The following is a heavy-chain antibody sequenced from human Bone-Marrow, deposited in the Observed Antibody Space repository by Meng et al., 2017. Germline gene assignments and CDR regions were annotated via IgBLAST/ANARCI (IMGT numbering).Heavy chain of an antibody. CDR1: GFTFSSYS. V-gene: IGHV3-64*02. CDR2: ISSNGGST. J-gene: IGHJ4*02. CDR3: AKDPYMVRGVISSFFYFSYYFDY. D-gene: IGHD3-10*01. Sequence: GESLKISCAASGFTFSSYSMHWVRQAPGKGLEFVSAISSNGGSTYYADSVKGRFTISRDNSKNTLYLQMNSLRAEDTAVYYCAKDPYMVRGVISSFFYFSYYFDYWGQGTLVTVSS.